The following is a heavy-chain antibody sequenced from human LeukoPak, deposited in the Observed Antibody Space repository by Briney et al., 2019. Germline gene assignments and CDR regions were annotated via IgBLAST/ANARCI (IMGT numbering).Heavy chain of an antibody. D-gene: IGHD3-22*01. V-gene: IGHV3-23*01. CDR1: GFTFSSYA. CDR3: AKQTRPSGFVALLSEFDH. J-gene: IGHJ4*02. Sequence: SGGSLRLSCAASGFTFSSYAMSWVRQAPGKGLEWVSAISGSGGSTYYADSVKGRFTISRDNSKNTLYLQMNSLRAEDTAVYYCAKQTRPSGFVALLSEFDHWGQGTLVTVSS. CDR2: ISGSGGST.